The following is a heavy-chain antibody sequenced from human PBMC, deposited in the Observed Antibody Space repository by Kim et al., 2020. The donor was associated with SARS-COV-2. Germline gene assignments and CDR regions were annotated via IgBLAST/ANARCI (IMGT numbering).Heavy chain of an antibody. CDR3: ATDLFMVRGVILGWDYFDY. V-gene: IGHV7-4-1*02. J-gene: IGHJ4*02. Sequence: ASVKVSCKASGYTFTSYAMNWVRQAPGQGLEWMGWINTNTGNPTYAQGFTGRFVFSLDTSVSTAYLQISSLKAEDTAVYYCATDLFMVRGVILGWDYFDYWGQGTLVTVSS. CDR2: INTNTGNP. D-gene: IGHD3-10*01. CDR1: GYTFTSYA.